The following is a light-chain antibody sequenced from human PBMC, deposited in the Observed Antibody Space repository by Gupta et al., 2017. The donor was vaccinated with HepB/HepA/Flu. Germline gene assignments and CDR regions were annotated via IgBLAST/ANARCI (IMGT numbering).Light chain of an antibody. CDR2: KVS. CDR3: GSNAASNNNVI. CDR1: SSDVGSYNY. V-gene: IGLV2-8*01. Sequence: QSALTQPRSVSGSPGQSVTIPFTGTSSDVGSYNYVSWYQQPPGKAPKLMISKVSNRPSGVPERFSGSKYATTATLTIPGLQAGDGADYYWGSNAASNNNVIFGGGTKLTVL. J-gene: IGLJ2*01.